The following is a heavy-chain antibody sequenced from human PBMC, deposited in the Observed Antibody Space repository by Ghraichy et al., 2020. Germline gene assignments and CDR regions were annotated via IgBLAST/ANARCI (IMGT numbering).Heavy chain of an antibody. CDR3: AAGPIVGTTSRFDY. D-gene: IGHD1-26*01. CDR1: GDTFSSNA. V-gene: IGHV1-69*13. CDR2: IIPIFGTA. Sequence: SVKVSCKASGDTFSSNAINWVREAPGQGLEWMGGIIPIFGTANYAQKFQGRITITADESTSTAYMELTSLRSEDTAVYYCAAGPIVGTTSRFDYWGQGTLVTVSS. J-gene: IGHJ4*02.